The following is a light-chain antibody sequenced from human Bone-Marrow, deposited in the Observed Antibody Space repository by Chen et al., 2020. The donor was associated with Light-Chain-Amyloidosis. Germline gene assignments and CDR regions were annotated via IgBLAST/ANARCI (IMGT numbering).Light chain of an antibody. Sequence: ALPPPPSASGSPGQSITISCSGTSSDVGGDNHVSWYQQHPDKAPKLMIYEVTNRPSWVPNRFSGSKSDNTASLTSSGLQTEDEADYFCSSYTITNTLVFGSGTRVTVL. CDR1: SSDVGGDNH. CDR2: EVT. J-gene: IGLJ1*01. CDR3: SSYTITNTLV. V-gene: IGLV2-14*01.